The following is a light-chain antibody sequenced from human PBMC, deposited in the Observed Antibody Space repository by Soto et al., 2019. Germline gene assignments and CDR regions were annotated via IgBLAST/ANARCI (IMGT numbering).Light chain of an antibody. CDR3: QQYGRSPFN. CDR2: GAS. V-gene: IGKV3-20*01. Sequence: EIVLTQSPGTLSLSPGERATLSCRASQSVSSSYLAWYQQKPGQAPRLLIFGASSRAIGIPDRFSGSGTETDFTLSITRLEPEDFGVYYCQQYGRSPFNFGQGTRLEIK. J-gene: IGKJ5*01. CDR1: QSVSSSY.